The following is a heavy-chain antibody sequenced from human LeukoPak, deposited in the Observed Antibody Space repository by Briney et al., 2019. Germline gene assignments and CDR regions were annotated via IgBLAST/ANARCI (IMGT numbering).Heavy chain of an antibody. CDR1: GGSISSGGFY. CDR3: ARDGDGYSYSDQ. D-gene: IGHD5-24*01. V-gene: IGHV4-31*03. J-gene: IGHJ4*02. CDR2: IYNSGRT. Sequence: SETLSLTCTVSGGSISSGGFYWTWVRQPPGKGLEWIGYIYNSGRTYYNPSLKSRVTISGDTSKNQFSLTLSSVTAADTAVYYCARDGDGYSYSDQWGQGTLVTVSS.